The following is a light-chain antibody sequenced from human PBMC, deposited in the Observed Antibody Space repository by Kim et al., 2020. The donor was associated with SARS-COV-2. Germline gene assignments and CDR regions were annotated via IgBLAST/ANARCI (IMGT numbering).Light chain of an antibody. CDR2: GKN. Sequence: SELTQDPAVSVALGQTVRITCQGDSLRSYYASWYQQKPGQAPVLVIYGKNNRPSGIPDRFSGSSSGNTASLTITGAQAEDEADYYCNSRDSSGNHLVFGGETRLTVL. CDR3: NSRDSSGNHLV. V-gene: IGLV3-19*01. CDR1: SLRSYY. J-gene: IGLJ2*01.